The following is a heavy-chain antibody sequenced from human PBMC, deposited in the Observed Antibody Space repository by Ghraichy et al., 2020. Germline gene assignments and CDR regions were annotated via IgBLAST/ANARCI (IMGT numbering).Heavy chain of an antibody. J-gene: IGHJ4*02. CDR2: ISSNGLFI. D-gene: IGHD4-17*01. CDR3: TSEESVDYRGDFPPGY. Sequence: GGSLRLSCEASGFTFRSYSMHWVRQAPGRGLEWVSLISSNGLFIYYAYSVEGRFTISRDNAKNSVYLQMNSLRADDTAVYYCTSEESVDYRGDFPPGYWGQGTLVSVSS. V-gene: IGHV3-21*01. CDR1: GFTFRSYS.